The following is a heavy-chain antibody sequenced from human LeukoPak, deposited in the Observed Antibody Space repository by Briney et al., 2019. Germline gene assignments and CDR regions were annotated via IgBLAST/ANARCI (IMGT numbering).Heavy chain of an antibody. CDR2: IWNDGSNK. CDR1: GFTFSSYG. Sequence: PGRSLRLSCAASGFTFSSYGMHWVRQAPGKGLEWVALIWNDGSNKYYGNSVKGRFTISRDNSKNTLYVQMNSLRAEDTAVYYCARDRRLVWFGEPYGMDVWGQGTTVTVSS. J-gene: IGHJ6*02. V-gene: IGHV3-33*01. CDR3: ARDRRLVWFGEPYGMDV. D-gene: IGHD3-10*01.